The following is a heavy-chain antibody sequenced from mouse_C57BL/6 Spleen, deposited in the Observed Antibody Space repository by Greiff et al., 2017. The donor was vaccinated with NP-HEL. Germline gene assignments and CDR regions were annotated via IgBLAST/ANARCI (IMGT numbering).Heavy chain of an antibody. Sequence: EVKVVESGGGLVKPGGSLKLSCAASGFTFSDYGMHWVRQAPEKGLEWVAYISSGSSTIYYADTVKGRFTLSRDNAKNTLFLQMTSLRSEDTAMYDCARTKAYYWYFDYWGQGTTLTVSS. CDR1: GFTFSDYG. CDR2: ISSGSSTI. CDR3: ARTKAYYWYFDY. J-gene: IGHJ2*01. D-gene: IGHD2-10*01. V-gene: IGHV5-17*01.